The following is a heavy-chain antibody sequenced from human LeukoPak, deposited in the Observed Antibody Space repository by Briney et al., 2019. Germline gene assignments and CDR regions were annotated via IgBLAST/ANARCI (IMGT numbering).Heavy chain of an antibody. J-gene: IGHJ6*03. CDR3: ARERVVVPAAMSRDYYYMDV. D-gene: IGHD2-2*01. V-gene: IGHV4-61*01. CDR2: IYYSGST. CDR1: GGSISSSSYY. Sequence: SETLSLTCTVSGGSISSSSYYWGWIRQPPGKGLEWIGYIYYSGSTNYNPSLKSRVTISVDTSKNQFSLKLSSVTAADTAVYYCARERVVVPAAMSRDYYYMDVWGKGTTVTVSS.